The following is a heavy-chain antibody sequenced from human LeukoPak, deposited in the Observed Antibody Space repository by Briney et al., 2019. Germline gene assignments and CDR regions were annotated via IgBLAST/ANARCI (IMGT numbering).Heavy chain of an antibody. J-gene: IGHJ4*02. CDR3: ASAQLPRAGMGDFDWFPLGY. CDR1: GFTFSDYY. CDR2: ISSSGSTI. V-gene: IGHV3-11*04. D-gene: IGHD3-9*01. Sequence: PGGSLRLSCAASGFTFSDYYMSWIRQAPGKGLEWVSYISSSGSTIYYADSVKGRFTISRDNAKNSLYLQMNSLRAEDTAVYYCASAQLPRAGMGDFDWFPLGYWGQGTLVTVSS.